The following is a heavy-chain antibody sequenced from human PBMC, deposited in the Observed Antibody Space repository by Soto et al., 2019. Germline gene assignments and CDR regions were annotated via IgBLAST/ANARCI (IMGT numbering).Heavy chain of an antibody. CDR3: ARCNTYYDILTGYYLGSCSWSY. CDR1: GFSLSTSGVG. V-gene: IGHV2-5*02. D-gene: IGHD3-9*01. Sequence: SGPTLVNPTQTLTLTCTFSGFSLSTSGVGVGWIRQPPGKALEWLALIYWDDDKRYSPSLKSRLTITKDTSKNQVVLTMTNMDPVDTATYYCARCNTYYDILTGYYLGSCSWSYWGQGTLVTVSS. J-gene: IGHJ4*02. CDR2: IYWDDDK.